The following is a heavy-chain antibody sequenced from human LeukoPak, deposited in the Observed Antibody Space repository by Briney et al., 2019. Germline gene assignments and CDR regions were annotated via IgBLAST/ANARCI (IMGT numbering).Heavy chain of an antibody. CDR1: GFPFSSYW. Sequence: GGSLRLSCGASGFPFSSYWMSWVRQAPGKGLEWVANIKQDGGEIFYVDSVKGRFTISRDNAKNSLYLQMNSLRAEDTAVYYCAREDHSNYNYWGQGTLVTVSS. V-gene: IGHV3-7*01. J-gene: IGHJ4*02. CDR3: AREDHSNYNY. CDR2: IKQDGGEI. D-gene: IGHD4-11*01.